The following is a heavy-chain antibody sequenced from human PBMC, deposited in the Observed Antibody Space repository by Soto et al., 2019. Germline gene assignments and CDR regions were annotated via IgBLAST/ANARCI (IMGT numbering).Heavy chain of an antibody. Sequence: HPGGSLRLSCAASGFTVSSNYMSWVRQAPGKGLEWVSVIYSGGSTYYADSVKGRFTISRDNSKNTLYLQMNSLRAEDTAVYYCARVSPHLQYCSSTSCYFFDYWGQGTLVTVSS. J-gene: IGHJ4*02. CDR1: GFTVSSNY. D-gene: IGHD2-2*01. V-gene: IGHV3-66*01. CDR2: IYSGGST. CDR3: ARVSPHLQYCSSTSCYFFDY.